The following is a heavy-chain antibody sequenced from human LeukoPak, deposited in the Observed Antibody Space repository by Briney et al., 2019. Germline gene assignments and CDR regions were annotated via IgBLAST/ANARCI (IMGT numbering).Heavy chain of an antibody. J-gene: IGHJ4*02. D-gene: IGHD5-12*01. Sequence: SETLSLTCAVYGGSFSGYYWSWIRQPPGKGLEWIGEINHSGSTNYNPSLKSRVTISVDTSENQFSLKLSSVTAADTAVYYCARDESGYDPFDYWGQGTLVTVSS. V-gene: IGHV4-34*01. CDR1: GGSFSGYY. CDR3: ARDESGYDPFDY. CDR2: INHSGST.